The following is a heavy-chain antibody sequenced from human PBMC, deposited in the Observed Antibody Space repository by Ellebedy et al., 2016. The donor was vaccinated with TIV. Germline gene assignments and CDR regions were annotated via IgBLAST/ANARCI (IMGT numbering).Heavy chain of an antibody. J-gene: IGHJ4*02. D-gene: IGHD3-10*01. CDR2: INSDESTT. Sequence: PGGSLRLSCAASGFTFSSYWMHWVRQAPGKGLVWVSRINSDESTTTYADSVKGRFTISRDNAKNTLYLQMNSLRAEDTAVYYCARVAGVTPVFHYWGQGTLVTVSS. CDR1: GFTFSSYW. V-gene: IGHV3-74*01. CDR3: ARVAGVTPVFHY.